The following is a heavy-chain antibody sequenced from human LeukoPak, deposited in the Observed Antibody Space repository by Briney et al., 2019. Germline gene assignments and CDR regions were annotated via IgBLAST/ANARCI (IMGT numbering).Heavy chain of an antibody. J-gene: IGHJ4*02. V-gene: IGHV4-59*01. CDR1: GGSISSYY. D-gene: IGHD2-15*01. Sequence: SETLSLTCTVSGGSISSYYWTWNRQPPGKGLEWIGYISYSGSTNYDPSLKSRVTMSLDTSKNQFSLKLSSVTAADTAVYYCARSLGYCSGGSCYYDYWGQGTLVTVSS. CDR2: ISYSGST. CDR3: ARSLGYCSGGSCYYDY.